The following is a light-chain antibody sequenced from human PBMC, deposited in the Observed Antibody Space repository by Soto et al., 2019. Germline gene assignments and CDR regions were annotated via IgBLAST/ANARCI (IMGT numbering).Light chain of an antibody. Sequence: DIQMTQSPSTLSASVGDRVTITCRASQSISSWLAWYQQKPGKAPKLLIFDASTLESGVPSRFSGSGSGTDFTLTISSLHPDDFATYYCQQYNGFPWTF. CDR2: DAS. CDR1: QSISSW. CDR3: QQYNGFPWT. V-gene: IGKV1-5*01. J-gene: IGKJ1*01.